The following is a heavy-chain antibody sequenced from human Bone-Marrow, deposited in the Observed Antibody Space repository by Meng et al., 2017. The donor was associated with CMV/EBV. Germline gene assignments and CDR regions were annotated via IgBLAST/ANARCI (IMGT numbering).Heavy chain of an antibody. V-gene: IGHV3-30*04. CDR2: ISYDGSNK. CDR3: ARDRTYYYDSSGYFDYGMDV. J-gene: IGHJ6*02. CDR1: GFTFSSYA. Sequence: GGSLRLSCAASGFTFSSYAMHWVRQAPGKGLEWVAVISYDGSNKYYADSVKGRFTISRDNSKNTLYLQMNSLRAEDTAVYYCARDRTYYYDSSGYFDYGMDVWGQGTTFTVSS. D-gene: IGHD3-22*01.